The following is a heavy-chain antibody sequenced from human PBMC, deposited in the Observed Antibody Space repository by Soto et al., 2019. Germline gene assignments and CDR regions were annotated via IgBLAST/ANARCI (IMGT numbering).Heavy chain of an antibody. CDR2: IYYTGST. D-gene: IGHD3-3*01. CDR3: ARDQYDFRSGSYYYAMEV. J-gene: IGHJ6*02. V-gene: IGHV4-61*01. Sequence: PSETLSLTCTVSGGSVSSESHYWSWIRQTPGKGLEWIGYIYYTGSTNYNPSLKGRVTMSVDTSRAQVSLRLRSVTRADTTAYYCARDQYDFRSGSYYYAMEVLGQETKGKVS. CDR1: GGSVSSESHY.